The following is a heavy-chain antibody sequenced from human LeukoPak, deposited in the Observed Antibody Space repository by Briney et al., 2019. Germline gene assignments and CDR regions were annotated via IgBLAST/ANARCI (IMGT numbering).Heavy chain of an antibody. CDR3: ARLTYYYDSSGPPISNWFDP. CDR2: IYPDDSDT. V-gene: IGHV5-51*01. D-gene: IGHD3-22*01. Sequence: GESLKISCKGSGYSFTSYWIGWVRQMPGKGLEWMGIIYPDDSDTRYSPSFQGQVTISADKSISTAYLQWSSLKASDTAMYYCARLTYYYDSSGPPISNWFDPWGQGTLVTVSS. CDR1: GYSFTSYW. J-gene: IGHJ5*02.